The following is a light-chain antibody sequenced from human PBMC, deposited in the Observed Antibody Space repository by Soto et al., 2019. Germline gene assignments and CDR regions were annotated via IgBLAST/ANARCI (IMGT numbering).Light chain of an antibody. Sequence: EIVLTQSPDTLSLSPGERASLSCRASQSVHTFLAWYQQRPGQPPRLLIYGASTRATGVPARFSGSGSGTDFTLTISSLEPEDFVVYYCHQRSNWPPDTFGQGTRLDI. CDR3: HQRSNWPPDT. CDR2: GAS. CDR1: QSVHTF. J-gene: IGKJ5*01. V-gene: IGKV3-11*01.